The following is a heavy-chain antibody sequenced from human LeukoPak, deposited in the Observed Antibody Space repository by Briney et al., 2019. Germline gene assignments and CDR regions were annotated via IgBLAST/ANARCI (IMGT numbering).Heavy chain of an antibody. V-gene: IGHV3-53*01. CDR3: ARVGDHYHWYLDL. CDR1: GFSVSTKY. D-gene: IGHD3-10*01. CDR2: IYSGADT. J-gene: IGHJ2*01. Sequence: GGSLTLSCAASGFSVSTKYMNWVRQAPGKGLEWVSIIYSGADTYYADSVKGRFTISRDTFKNTLFLHMNNLRVEDTAVYYCARVGDHYHWYLDLWGRGTLVSVSS.